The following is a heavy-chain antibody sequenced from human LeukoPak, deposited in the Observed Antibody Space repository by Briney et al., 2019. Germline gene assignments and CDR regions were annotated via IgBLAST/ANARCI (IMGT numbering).Heavy chain of an antibody. CDR3: AKEAADTPYYYYGMDV. CDR1: GFTFSSYS. V-gene: IGHV3-48*01. D-gene: IGHD6-13*01. Sequence: GGSLRLSCAASGFTFSSYSMNWVRQAPGKGLEWVSYISSSGSPIYYADSVKGRFTISRDNSKNTLYLQMNSLRAEDTAVYYRAKEAADTPYYYYGMDVWGQGTTVTVSS. CDR2: ISSSGSPI. J-gene: IGHJ6*02.